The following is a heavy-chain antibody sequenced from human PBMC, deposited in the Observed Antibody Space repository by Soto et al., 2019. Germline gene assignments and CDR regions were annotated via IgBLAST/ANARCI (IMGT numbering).Heavy chain of an antibody. CDR3: TRVGGYYGDYPNFDY. CDR1: GSSISPFY. Sequence: SETLSLTCTVSGSSISPFYWSWIRQPPGKGLEWIGYIYYTGSTNYNPSLKGRVTLSLGTSRNQLSLKLSSVTAADTAVYYCTRVGGYYGDYPNFDYWGPGTLVTVYS. CDR2: IYYTGST. V-gene: IGHV4-59*01. J-gene: IGHJ4*02. D-gene: IGHD4-17*01.